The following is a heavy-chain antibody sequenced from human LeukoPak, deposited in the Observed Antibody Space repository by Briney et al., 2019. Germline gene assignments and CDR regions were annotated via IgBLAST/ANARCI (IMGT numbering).Heavy chain of an antibody. Sequence: HPGGSLRLSCAASGFTFSSYAMSWVRQAPGKGLEWVSAISATGGSTYYADSVKGRFTISRDNSKNTLYLQMNSWPCMATAVNYCAIHGWGVISNYFDYWGQGTLVTVSS. V-gene: IGHV3-23*01. CDR3: AIHGWGVISNYFDY. J-gene: IGHJ4*02. CDR1: GFTFSSYA. D-gene: IGHD3-10*01. CDR2: ISATGGST.